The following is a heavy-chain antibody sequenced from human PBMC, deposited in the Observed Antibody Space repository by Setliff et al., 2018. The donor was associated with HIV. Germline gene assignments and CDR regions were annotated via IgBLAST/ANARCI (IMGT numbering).Heavy chain of an antibody. CDR3: ARIYSSSWDRAQNAFDI. Sequence: TLSLTCTVSGDSVNDRSYLWGWIRQPPGKALEWLARIDWDDDKYYSTSLKTRLTISKDTSKNQVVLTMTNMDPVDTATYYCARIYSSSWDRAQNAFDIWGQGTMVTVSS. CDR2: IDWDDDK. D-gene: IGHD6-13*01. J-gene: IGHJ3*02. CDR1: GDSVNDRSYL. V-gene: IGHV2-70*04.